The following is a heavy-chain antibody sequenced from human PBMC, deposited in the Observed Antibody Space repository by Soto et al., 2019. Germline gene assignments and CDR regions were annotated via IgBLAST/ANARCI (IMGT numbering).Heavy chain of an antibody. J-gene: IGHJ2*01. CDR2: INPSGGST. CDR1: GYTFTSYY. Sequence: QVQLVQSGAEVKKPGASVKVSCKASGYTFTSYYMHWVRQAPGQGLEWMGIINPSGGSTSYAQKLQGRVTMTRDTSTSRVYMELSSLRSEDTAVYYCARDNCGRDERGARNRGFDLWGRGTLVTVSA. V-gene: IGHV1-46*03. D-gene: IGHD1-1*01. CDR3: ARDNCGRDERGARNRGFDL.